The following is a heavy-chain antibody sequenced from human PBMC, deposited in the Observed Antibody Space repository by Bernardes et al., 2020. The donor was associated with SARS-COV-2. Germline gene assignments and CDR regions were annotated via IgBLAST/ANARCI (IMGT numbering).Heavy chain of an antibody. V-gene: IGHV3-11*01. D-gene: IGHD5-18*01. J-gene: IGHJ4*02. CDR3: ARARDTDMVRDYFDY. Sequence: GGSLRLSCEASGFTFSDYYMTWIRQAPGKGLEWVSHVNRRGTNIYYAASVKGRITVSRDNAKNSVYLQMNNVRADDAGVYYCARARDTDMVRDYFDYWGQGTLVTVSA. CDR2: VNRRGTNI. CDR1: GFTFSDYY.